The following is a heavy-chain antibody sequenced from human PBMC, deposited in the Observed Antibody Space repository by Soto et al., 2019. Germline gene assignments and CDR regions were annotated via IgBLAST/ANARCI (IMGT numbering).Heavy chain of an antibody. D-gene: IGHD3-16*01. Sequence: PGGSLRLSCAASGFSLSPYLMHWVRQVPGRGLEWVARLSSDGFGAAYADSVKGRFFISRDIARNTLSLQMNSLRADDTAVYYCARDLGGPDYWGRGTSVTFSS. CDR3: ARDLGGPDY. CDR2: LSSDGFGA. CDR1: GFSLSPYL. J-gene: IGHJ4*02. V-gene: IGHV3-74*03.